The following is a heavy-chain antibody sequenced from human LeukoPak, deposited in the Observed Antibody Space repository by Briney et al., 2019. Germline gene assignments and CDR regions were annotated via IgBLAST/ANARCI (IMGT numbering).Heavy chain of an antibody. V-gene: IGHV4-59*01. J-gene: IGHJ5*02. Sequence: SETLSLTCTVSGGSISSYYWSWIRQPPGKGLEWIGYIYYSGSTNYNPSLKSRVTISVDTSKNQFSLKLSSVTAADTAVYYCARDVFFRAHNWFDPWGQGTLVTVSS. CDR2: IYYSGST. CDR3: ARDVFFRAHNWFDP. CDR1: GGSISSYY. D-gene: IGHD2/OR15-2a*01.